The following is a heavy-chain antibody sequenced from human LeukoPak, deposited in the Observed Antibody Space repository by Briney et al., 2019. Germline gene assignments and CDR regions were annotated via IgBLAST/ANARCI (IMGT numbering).Heavy chain of an antibody. D-gene: IGHD5-12*01. V-gene: IGHV3-11*01. CDR1: LLTFREFY. J-gene: IGHJ4*02. CDR3: ASDIVATSGDF. Sequence: GGSLRLSCAASLLTFREFYMSWFRQAPGKGLEWVAYITSSGDDIYYADSVKGRFTISRDNAKNALFLRMSSLRVEDTATYYCASDIVATSGDFWGQGTLVSVSS. CDR2: ITSSGDDI.